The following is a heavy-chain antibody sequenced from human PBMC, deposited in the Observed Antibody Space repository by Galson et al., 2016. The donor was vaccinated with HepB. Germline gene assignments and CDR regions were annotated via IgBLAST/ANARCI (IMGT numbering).Heavy chain of an antibody. Sequence: SETLSLTCTVSGGSVIIGSSYWGWIRQTPGKGLEWIASIFYNGNPYYNPSLESRLSILVDTSRNQFSLNLTSVTAADTGVYYCARRSAGATPLHYYGMDVWGQGTRVTV. J-gene: IGHJ6*02. CDR3: ARRSAGATPLHYYGMDV. V-gene: IGHV4-39*01. D-gene: IGHD3-10*01. CDR1: GGSVIIGSSY. CDR2: IFYNGNP.